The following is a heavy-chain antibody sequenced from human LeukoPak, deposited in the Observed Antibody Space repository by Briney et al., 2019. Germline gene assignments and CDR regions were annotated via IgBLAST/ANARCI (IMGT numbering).Heavy chain of an antibody. CDR3: AKPSYNNGWYFDY. CDR2: ISYDGSNK. D-gene: IGHD6-19*01. J-gene: IGHJ4*02. CDR1: GFTFSSYA. Sequence: PGGSLRLSCAASGFTFSSYAMHWVRQAPGKGLEWVAVISYDGSNKYYADSVRGRFTISRDNSKNTLYLQMNSLRAEDTAIYYCAKPSYNNGWYFDYWGQGTLVTVSS. V-gene: IGHV3-30*04.